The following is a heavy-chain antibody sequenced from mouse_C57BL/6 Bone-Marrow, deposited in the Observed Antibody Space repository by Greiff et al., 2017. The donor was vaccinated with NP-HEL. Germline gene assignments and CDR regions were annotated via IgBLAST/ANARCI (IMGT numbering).Heavy chain of an antibody. CDR2: ISSGSSTI. CDR3: ARPGSAWFAY. Sequence: EVQLVESGGGLVKPGGSLKLSCAASGFTFSDYGMHWVRQAPEKVLEWVAYISSGSSTIYYADTVKGRFTISRDNAKNTLFLQMTSLRSEDTAMYYCARPGSAWFAYWGQGTLVTVSA. D-gene: IGHD2-2*01. V-gene: IGHV5-17*01. CDR1: GFTFSDYG. J-gene: IGHJ3*01.